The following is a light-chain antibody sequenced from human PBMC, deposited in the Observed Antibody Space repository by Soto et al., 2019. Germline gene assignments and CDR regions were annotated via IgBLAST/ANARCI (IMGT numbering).Light chain of an antibody. V-gene: IGKV1-12*01. Sequence: IQMTQSPSSVSVSVGARVTITCRDRQDINNRLAWFQQRQGRGPKXLIRAASILQSGFPSRFSGSVSGTDVTITINSLQPEDLETYDCLQVKSFPRTFGQGTKVDIK. J-gene: IGKJ1*01. CDR3: LQVKSFPRT. CDR2: AAS. CDR1: QDINNR.